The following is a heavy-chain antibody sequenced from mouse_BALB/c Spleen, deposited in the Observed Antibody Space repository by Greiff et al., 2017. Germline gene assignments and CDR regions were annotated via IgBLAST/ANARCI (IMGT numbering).Heavy chain of an antibody. CDR1: GFTFSSYA. CDR3: ARGRYGHSYYFDY. Sequence: EVMLVESGGGLVQPGGSRKLSCAASGFTFSSYAMSWVRQTPEKRLEWVASISSGGSTYYPDSVKGRFTISRDNARNILYLQMSSLRSEDTAMYYCARGRYGHSYYFDYWGQGTTLTVSS. CDR2: ISSGGST. V-gene: IGHV5-6-5*01. J-gene: IGHJ2*01. D-gene: IGHD2-10*02.